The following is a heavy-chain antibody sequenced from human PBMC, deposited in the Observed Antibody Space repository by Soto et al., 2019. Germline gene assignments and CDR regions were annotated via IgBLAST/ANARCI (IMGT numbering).Heavy chain of an antibody. CDR1: GFNFGASW. J-gene: IGHJ4*02. Sequence: EVQLMESGGGLVQPGGSLRLSCAASGFNFGASWMAWVRQAPGKGLEWVADIKQDGSEKNYVDSVKGRVTISRDDAKNSLYLQMNSLRAEDTAVYYCAREPFYGAIEYWGLGTLVTVSS. CDR3: AREPFYGAIEY. V-gene: IGHV3-7*01. D-gene: IGHD3-10*01. CDR2: IKQDGSEK.